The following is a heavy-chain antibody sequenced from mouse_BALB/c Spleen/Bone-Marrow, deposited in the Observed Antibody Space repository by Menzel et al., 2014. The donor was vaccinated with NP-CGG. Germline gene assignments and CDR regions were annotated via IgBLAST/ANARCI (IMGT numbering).Heavy chain of an antibody. CDR1: GFAFXSYD. CDR3: AREVLRDYFDY. V-gene: IGHV5-12-1*01. D-gene: IGHD1-1*01. Sequence: EVMLVESGGGLVKPGGSLKLSCAASGFAFXSYDMSWVRQTPEKRLEWVAYISSGGGSTYYPDTVKGRFTISRDNAKSTLYLQMSSLKSEDTAMYYCAREVLRDYFDYWGQGTTLTVSS. J-gene: IGHJ2*01. CDR2: ISSGGGST.